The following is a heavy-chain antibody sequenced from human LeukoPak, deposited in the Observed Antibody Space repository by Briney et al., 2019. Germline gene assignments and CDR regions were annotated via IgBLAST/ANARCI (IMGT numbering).Heavy chain of an antibody. V-gene: IGHV4-4*07. Sequence: SETLSLTCTVSGGSISSYYWSWIRQPAGKELEWIGRIYTSGSTNYNPSLKSRVTMSVDTSKNQFSLKLSSVTAADTAVYYCARGPALLIDNGFGPWGQGTLVTVSS. CDR1: GGSISSYY. D-gene: IGHD2-2*01. CDR2: IYTSGST. CDR3: ARGPALLIDNGFGP. J-gene: IGHJ5*02.